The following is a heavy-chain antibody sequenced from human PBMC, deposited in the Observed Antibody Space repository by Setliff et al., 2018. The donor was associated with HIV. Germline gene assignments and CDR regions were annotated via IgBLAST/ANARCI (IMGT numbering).Heavy chain of an antibody. D-gene: IGHD3-16*01. V-gene: IGHV3-48*01. CDR1: GFTFWSHS. J-gene: IGHJ6*03. CDR3: ARGGYYYYYYYMDV. CDR2: ISRGGDSI. Sequence: LRLSCAASGFTFWSHSMLWVRQAPGKGLQWVAYISRGGDSIFYEDSVKGRFTISRDNARNSLYLQMNSLTVEDTGVYYCARGGYYYYYYYMDVWGKGTTVTVSS.